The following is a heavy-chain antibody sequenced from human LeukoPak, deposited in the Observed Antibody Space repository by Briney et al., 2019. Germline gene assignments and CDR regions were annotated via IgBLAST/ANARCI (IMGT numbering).Heavy chain of an antibody. V-gene: IGHV3-66*01. J-gene: IGHJ4*02. CDR1: GFTVSNNY. Sequence: PGGSLRLSCAASGFTVSNNYLTWVRQAPGKGLEWVSIIYNSGDTYYVDSVKGRFTISRDNSKNTLRLQMNSLRLEDTAIYYCAKDSTTWSFDSWGQGTLVTVSS. CDR2: IYNSGDT. CDR3: AKDSTTWSFDS. D-gene: IGHD1-1*01.